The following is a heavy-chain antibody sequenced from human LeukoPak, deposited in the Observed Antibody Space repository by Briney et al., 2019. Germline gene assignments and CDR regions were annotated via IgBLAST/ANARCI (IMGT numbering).Heavy chain of an antibody. CDR3: AKQAEDGIRYLDY. V-gene: IGHV3-30*18. D-gene: IGHD3-9*01. Sequence: PVGTLRLSCAASGFTFSSYGMHWLRQAPGKGLKWVAVISYDGSNKYYADSVKGRFTISRDNSKNTMYLQMNSLRAEDTAVYYCAKQAEDGIRYLDYWGQGTLVTVSS. J-gene: IGHJ4*02. CDR1: GFTFSSYG. CDR2: ISYDGSNK.